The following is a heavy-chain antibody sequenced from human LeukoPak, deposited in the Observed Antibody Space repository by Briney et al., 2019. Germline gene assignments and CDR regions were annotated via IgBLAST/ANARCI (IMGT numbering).Heavy chain of an antibody. CDR2: ISGSGGST. V-gene: IGHV3-23*01. CDR1: GFTFSSYA. J-gene: IGHJ6*03. D-gene: IGHD4-23*01. Sequence: PGGSLRLSCAASGFTFSSYAMSWVRQAPGKGLEWVSAISGSGGSTYYADSVKGRFTISRDNSKNTLYLQMNSLRAEDTAVYYCAKDNYGGNPLGYYYYMDVWGKGTTVTVSS. CDR3: AKDNYGGNPLGYYYYMDV.